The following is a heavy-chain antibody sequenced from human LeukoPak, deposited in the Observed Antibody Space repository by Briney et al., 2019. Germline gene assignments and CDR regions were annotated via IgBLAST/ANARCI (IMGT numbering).Heavy chain of an antibody. V-gene: IGHV3-66*01. D-gene: IGHD6-13*01. Sequence: PGGSLRLSCAASGFTVSTNYMSWVRQAPGKGLEWVSVIYSGDTTFYADSVRGKFTISRDNSKNALYLQMNSLRAEDTAVYYCARGRASSTYYYFDYWGQGILVTVSS. CDR2: IYSGDTT. CDR1: GFTVSTNY. J-gene: IGHJ4*02. CDR3: ARGRASSTYYYFDY.